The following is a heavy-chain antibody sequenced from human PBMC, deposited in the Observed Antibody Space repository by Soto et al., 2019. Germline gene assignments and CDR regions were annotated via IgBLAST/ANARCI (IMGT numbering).Heavy chain of an antibody. V-gene: IGHV3-7*03. D-gene: IGHD3-3*01. CDR1: GFTFSSHW. CDR2: IKQDGSEK. J-gene: IGHJ3*01. Sequence: EVQLVESGGGLVQPGGSLRLSCAASGFTFSSHWMAWVRQSPGKGLEWVANIKQDGSEKYYVDSVKARFSISRDHAENSLYLQMNSLRAEDTAVYYGARVQYLRFDAFNLGGQGTMVTVAS. CDR3: ARVQYLRFDAFNL.